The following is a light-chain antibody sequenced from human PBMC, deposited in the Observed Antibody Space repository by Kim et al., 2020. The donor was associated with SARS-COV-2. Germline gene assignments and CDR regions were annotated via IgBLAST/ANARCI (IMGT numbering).Light chain of an antibody. Sequence: VSPGDRATRSCRASQSVSTNVAWYQQKPGQAPRLLIYAASTRATGIPARFSGSGSGTEFTLTISSLQSEDFAVYDCQQYDNWPPTFGQGTKVDIK. CDR1: QSVSTN. CDR3: QQYDNWPPT. CDR2: AAS. V-gene: IGKV3-15*01. J-gene: IGKJ1*01.